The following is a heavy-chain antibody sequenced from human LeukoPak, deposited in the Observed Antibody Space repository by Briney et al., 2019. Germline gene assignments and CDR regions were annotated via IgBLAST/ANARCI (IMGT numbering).Heavy chain of an antibody. J-gene: IGHJ4*02. Sequence: GGSLRLSCAASGFTFSSYGMHWVRQAPGKGLEWVAVIWYDGSNKYYADSVRGRFTISRDNSKNTLYLQMNSLRAEDTAVYYCAREQDYDILTGPGDYWGQGTLVTVSS. D-gene: IGHD3-9*01. CDR2: IWYDGSNK. V-gene: IGHV3-33*01. CDR3: AREQDYDILTGPGDY. CDR1: GFTFSSYG.